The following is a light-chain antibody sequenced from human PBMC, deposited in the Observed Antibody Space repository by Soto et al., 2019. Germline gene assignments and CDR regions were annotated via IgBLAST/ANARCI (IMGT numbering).Light chain of an antibody. CDR1: QGITNY. V-gene: IGKV1-16*01. J-gene: IGKJ1*01. CDR3: QQYNSYWT. Sequence: DIQITQSPSSLSASVGDRVTITCRASQGITNYLAWYQRKPGKAPKLLIYAASSLQSGVPSRFSGSGSGTEFTLTISSLQPDDFATYYCQQYNSYWTFGQGTKVDIK. CDR2: AAS.